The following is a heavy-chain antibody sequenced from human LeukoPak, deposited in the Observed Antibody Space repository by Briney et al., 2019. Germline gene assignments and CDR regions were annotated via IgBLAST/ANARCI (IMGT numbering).Heavy chain of an antibody. CDR2: INHSGST. D-gene: IGHD1-26*01. V-gene: IGHV4-34*01. Sequence: SSETLSLTCAVYGGSFSGYYWSWIRQPPGKGLEWIGEINHSGSTNYNPSLKSRVTISVDTSKNQFSLKLSSVTAADTAVYYCAIIVGAKYAFDIWGQGTMVTVSS. J-gene: IGHJ3*02. CDR3: AIIVGAKYAFDI. CDR1: GGSFSGYY.